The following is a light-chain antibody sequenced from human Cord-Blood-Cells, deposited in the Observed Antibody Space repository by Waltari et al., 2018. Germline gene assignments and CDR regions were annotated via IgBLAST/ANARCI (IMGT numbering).Light chain of an antibody. Sequence: QSALTPPRSVSGSPGQSVTISCTGTSSDVGGYNNVSWYQQHPGKAPKRMIYDVSKRPSGVPDRFSGSKSGNTASLTISGLQAEDEADYYCCSYAGSYTWVFGGGTKLTVL. CDR3: CSYAGSYTWV. CDR1: SSDVGGYNN. CDR2: DVS. V-gene: IGLV2-11*01. J-gene: IGLJ3*02.